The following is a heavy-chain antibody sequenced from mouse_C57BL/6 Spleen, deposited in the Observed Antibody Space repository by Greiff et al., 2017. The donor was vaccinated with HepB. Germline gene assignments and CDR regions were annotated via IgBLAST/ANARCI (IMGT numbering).Heavy chain of an antibody. J-gene: IGHJ2*01. CDR3: ARGNWDESYCDY. D-gene: IGHD4-1*01. CDR1: GYTFTSYW. V-gene: IGHV1-55*01. Sequence: QVQLQQPGAELVKPGASVKMSCKASGYTFTSYWITWVKQRPGQGLEWIGDIYPGSGSTNYTEKFKSKATLTVDTSSSTAYLQLRSLTSGDSAVYYCARGNWDESYCDYWGQGTTLTVSS. CDR2: IYPGSGST.